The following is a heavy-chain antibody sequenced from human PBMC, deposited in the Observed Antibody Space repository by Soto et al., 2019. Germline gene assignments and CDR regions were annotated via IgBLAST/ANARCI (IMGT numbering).Heavy chain of an antibody. J-gene: IGHJ4*02. CDR3: TRGGATGAGIYHFEN. CDR1: GFTFTTNW. D-gene: IGHD3-10*01. Sequence: EVQLVESGGALVQPGGSLRLSCAASGFTFTTNWMHWVRQAPGKGLVWLSRINSDGTTTTYADSVKGRVTISRDNAKNTVYLQVNILGVKDTAVYYCTRGGATGAGIYHFENWGQGTLVTVSS. CDR2: INSDGTTT. V-gene: IGHV3-74*01.